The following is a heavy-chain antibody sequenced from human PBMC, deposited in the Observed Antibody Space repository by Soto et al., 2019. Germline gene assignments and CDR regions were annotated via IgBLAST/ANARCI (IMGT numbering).Heavy chain of an antibody. J-gene: IGHJ3*02. CDR3: ARNSAPSYGILTGYYTALYDAFDI. D-gene: IGHD3-9*01. CDR2: ISAYNGNT. CDR1: GYNYTSYG. Sequence: SVKGSCKASGYNYTSYGISWLRQAPGQGFEWMGWISAYNGNTNYAQKLQGRVTVTTDTSTSTVYMELRSLRSDDTAVYYCARNSAPSYGILTGYYTALYDAFDIWGQGTMVTVSS. V-gene: IGHV1-18*01.